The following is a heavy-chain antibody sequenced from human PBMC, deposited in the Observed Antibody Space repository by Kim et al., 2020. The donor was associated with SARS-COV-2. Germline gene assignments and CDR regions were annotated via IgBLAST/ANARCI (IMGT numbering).Heavy chain of an antibody. CDR1: GYTFTSYY. V-gene: IGHV1-46*01. J-gene: IGHJ5*02. D-gene: IGHD6-19*01. CDR3: AREANSGWTKSALNWFDP. CDR2: INPSGGST. Sequence: ASVKVSCKASGYTFTSYYMHWVRQAPGQGLEWMGIINPSGGSTSYAQKFQGRVTMTRDTSTSTVYMELSSLRSEDTAVYYCAREANSGWTKSALNWFDPWGQGTLVTVSS.